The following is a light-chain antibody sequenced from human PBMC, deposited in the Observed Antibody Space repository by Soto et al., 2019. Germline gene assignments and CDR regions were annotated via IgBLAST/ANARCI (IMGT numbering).Light chain of an antibody. CDR1: QSVRSN. CDR2: GAS. CDR3: QQYNNWPPGT. J-gene: IGKJ1*01. Sequence: EIVMTQSPATLSVSPGERATLSCRASQSVRSNLAWYQQKPGQAPRLRIYGASTRATGIPARFSGSGSGTELTLTISSLQSEDFAGYYCQQYNNWPPGTFGQGTKVEIK. V-gene: IGKV3-15*01.